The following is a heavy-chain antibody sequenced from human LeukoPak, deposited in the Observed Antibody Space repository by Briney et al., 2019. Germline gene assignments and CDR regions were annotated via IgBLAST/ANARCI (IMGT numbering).Heavy chain of an antibody. CDR1: GGTFSSYA. CDR2: IIPIFGTA. V-gene: IGHV1-69*06. J-gene: IGHJ6*03. D-gene: IGHD2-15*01. CDR3: ARGGYCSGGSCDGYYYYYMDV. Sequence: ASVKVSCKASGGTFSSYAISWVRQAPGQGLEWMGGIIPIFGTAEYAQKVQGRVTITADKSASTAYMELSSLRPEDTAVYYCARGGYCSGGSCDGYYYYYMDVWGKGTTVTVSS.